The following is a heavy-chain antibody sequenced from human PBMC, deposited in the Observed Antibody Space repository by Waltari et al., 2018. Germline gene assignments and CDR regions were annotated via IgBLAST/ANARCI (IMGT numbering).Heavy chain of an antibody. Sequence: QLQLVQSGAEVKRPGASVKVSCKASVYSLLNYAINWVRQATGQGLEWMGWMTLNRGNTIYAQKFQGRVTMTRDTSTGTAYMELSSLTSEDTAVYYCAREYSSSSGTWLDPWGQGTLVTVSS. J-gene: IGHJ5*02. CDR3: AREYSSSSGTWLDP. CDR2: MTLNRGNT. CDR1: VYSLLNYA. D-gene: IGHD6-6*01. V-gene: IGHV1-8*01.